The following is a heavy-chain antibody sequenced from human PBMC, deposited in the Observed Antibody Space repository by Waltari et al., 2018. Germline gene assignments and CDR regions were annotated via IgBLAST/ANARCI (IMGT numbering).Heavy chain of an antibody. Sequence: EVQLVESGGGLVQPGGSLSLSCAASGFTFSRYSMNWVRQAPGKGLERVSYISSTSTTIHYGDSVKGRFTISRDNAKNSLYLQMNSLRAEDTAVYYCASNSPSGSYLFDYWGQGTLVTVSS. D-gene: IGHD3-10*01. V-gene: IGHV3-48*04. CDR1: GFTFSRYS. J-gene: IGHJ4*02. CDR3: ASNSPSGSYLFDY. CDR2: ISSTSTTI.